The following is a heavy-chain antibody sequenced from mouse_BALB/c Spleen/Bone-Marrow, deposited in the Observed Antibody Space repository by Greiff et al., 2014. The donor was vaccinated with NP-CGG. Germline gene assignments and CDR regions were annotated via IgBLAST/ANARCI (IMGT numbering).Heavy chain of an antibody. Sequence: EVQLQQSGAELVKPGASVKLSCTASGFNIKDSYLHWVKQRPEQGLDWIGRIDPANGNTNYDPKFQGKATITADTSSNTAYLQLSSLTSEDTAVYFCARNYPSAYWGQGTLVTVSA. CDR3: ARNYPSAY. J-gene: IGHJ3*01. D-gene: IGHD2-1*01. CDR2: IDPANGNT. V-gene: IGHV14-3*02. CDR1: GFNIKDSY.